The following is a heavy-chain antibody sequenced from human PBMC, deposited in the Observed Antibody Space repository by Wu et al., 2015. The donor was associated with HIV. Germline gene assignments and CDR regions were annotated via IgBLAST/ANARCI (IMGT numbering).Heavy chain of an antibody. V-gene: IGHV1-24*01. CDR2: FDPEDVKT. CDR3: TAFPRDIWSTGLPY. D-gene: IGHD5-24*01. CDR1: GNSLTKLS. J-gene: IGHJ1*01. Sequence: QVQLVQSGAVVKKPGASVRVPCKVSGNSLTKLSIHWVRQTPGKGLEWMGGFDPEDVKTIYAQRFQGRVAMTEDRSTDTAYLDLRGLRSEDTAVFYCTAFPRDIWSTGLPYWGQGTLVIVSS.